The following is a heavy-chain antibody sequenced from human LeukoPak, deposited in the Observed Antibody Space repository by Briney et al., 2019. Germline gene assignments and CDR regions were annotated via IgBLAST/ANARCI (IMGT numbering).Heavy chain of an antibody. D-gene: IGHD3-10*01. J-gene: IGHJ6*02. V-gene: IGHV1-18*01. CDR2: ISAYNGNT. CDR3: ARERDYYGSGSYSTLERDYGMDV. CDR1: GGTFSSYA. Sequence: ASVKVSCKASGGTFSSYAISWVRQAPGQGLEWMGWISAYNGNTNYAQKLQGGVTMTTDTSTSTAYMELRSLRSDDTAVYYCARERDYYGSGSYSTLERDYGMDVWGQGTTVTVSS.